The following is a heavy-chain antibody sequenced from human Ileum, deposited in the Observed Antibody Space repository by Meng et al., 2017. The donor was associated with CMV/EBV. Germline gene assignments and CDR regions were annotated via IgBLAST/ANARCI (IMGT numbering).Heavy chain of an antibody. CDR2: ICGTGTT. Sequence: QWLLQKAGPGLVRPSATLSLTCPVSGDSLSTSSWNWIRQSAGSRLEWIGRICGTGTTNYNPSFKSRVTLSLDKSKNQFSLKLSSVTAADTAVYYCARRIREVREISWENWLAPWGQGTLVTVSS. CDR1: GDSLSTSS. J-gene: IGHJ5*02. V-gene: IGHV4-4*07. CDR3: ARRIREVREISWENWLAP. D-gene: IGHD3-10*01.